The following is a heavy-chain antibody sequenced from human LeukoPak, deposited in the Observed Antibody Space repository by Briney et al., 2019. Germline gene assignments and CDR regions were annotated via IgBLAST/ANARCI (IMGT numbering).Heavy chain of an antibody. V-gene: IGHV1-2*02. D-gene: IGHD1-26*01. Sequence: GASVKVSCKASGYTFTDYYMNWARQAPGQGLEWMGWINHNSGGTNYAQKFQGRATMTRDTSITTAYMELSSLRSDDTAMYYCTRALGSDYWGQGTLVTVSS. CDR1: GYTFTDYY. J-gene: IGHJ4*02. CDR2: INHNSGGT. CDR3: TRALGSDY.